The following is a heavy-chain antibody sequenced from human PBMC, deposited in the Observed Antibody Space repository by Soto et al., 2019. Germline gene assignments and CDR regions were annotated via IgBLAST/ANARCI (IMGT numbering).Heavy chain of an antibody. J-gene: IGHJ4*02. V-gene: IGHV2-5*02. CDR1: GFSLSTSGAG. CDR3: AYRLYAGWLTGSYFDY. Sequence: ITLKESGPTLVKPTQTLTLTCAFSGFSLSTSGAGVGWIRQPPPKALEWLAVVYWDDDKRYSPSLKSRLTITKDTSKNQVVLKMTNMDTVDTATYYCAYRLYAGWLTGSYFDYWGPGTLVTVSS. CDR2: VYWDDDK. D-gene: IGHD7-27*01.